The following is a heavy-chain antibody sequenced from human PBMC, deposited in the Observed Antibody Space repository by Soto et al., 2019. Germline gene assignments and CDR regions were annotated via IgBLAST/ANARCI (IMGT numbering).Heavy chain of an antibody. D-gene: IGHD4-4*01. CDR1: GGTFSPYT. CDR2: IIPIIGII. CDR3: AGDPDSHYNDSHASSYP. J-gene: IGHJ5*02. V-gene: IGHV1-69*08. Sequence: QVQLVQSGAEVKKPGSSVKVSCKASGGTFSPYTITWVRQAPGQVLEWMGRIIPIIGIINYAQKFQGRVTIIADKVTGTADMELTGLRSDDTAVYYCAGDPDSHYNDSHASSYPWGQGTMVTVSS.